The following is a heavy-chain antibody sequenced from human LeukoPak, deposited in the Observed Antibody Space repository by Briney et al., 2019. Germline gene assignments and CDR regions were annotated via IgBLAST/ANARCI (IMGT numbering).Heavy chain of an antibody. CDR1: GFTFSDYY. D-gene: IGHD3-16*02. V-gene: IGHV3-11*01. CDR2: ISSSGSTI. J-gene: IGHJ4*02. CDR3: ASYDYVWGSYRFDNY. Sequence: PGGSLRLSCAASGFTFSDYYMSWLRQAPGKGLEWVSYISSSGSTIYYADSVKGRFTISRDNAKNSLYLQMNSLRAEDTAVYYCASYDYVWGSYRFDNYWGQGTLVTVSS.